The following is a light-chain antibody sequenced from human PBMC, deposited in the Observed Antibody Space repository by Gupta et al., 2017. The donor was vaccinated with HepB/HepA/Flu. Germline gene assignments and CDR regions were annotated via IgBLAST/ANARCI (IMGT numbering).Light chain of an antibody. CDR3: SVWNNSPYGPV. CDR2: NDD. CDR1: SSNIGENT. Sequence: QSILTQKPSTSGTPGQRVTISCSGSSSNIGENTVSWYQQFPGTAPSLLIYNDDQRPSGVPDRFSGSRSGTSASLAISGLRSEDEAEYYCSVWNNSPYGPVFGEGTKVTVL. J-gene: IGLJ2*01. V-gene: IGLV1-44*01.